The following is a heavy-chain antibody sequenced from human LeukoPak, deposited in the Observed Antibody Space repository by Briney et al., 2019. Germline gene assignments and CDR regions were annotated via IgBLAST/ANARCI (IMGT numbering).Heavy chain of an antibody. J-gene: IGHJ4*02. D-gene: IGHD2/OR15-2a*01. CDR1: GGSISSSSQY. V-gene: IGHV4-39*01. CDR3: ARQGPNLTVIVATAVEY. Sequence: SETLSLTCTVSGGSISSSSQYWGWIRQPPGKGLEWIGIIYYTGSTHYNPSLESRITISVDTSKNQFSLKLSSVTAADTAVYYCARQGPNLTVIVATAVEYWGQGTLVTVSS. CDR2: IYYTGST.